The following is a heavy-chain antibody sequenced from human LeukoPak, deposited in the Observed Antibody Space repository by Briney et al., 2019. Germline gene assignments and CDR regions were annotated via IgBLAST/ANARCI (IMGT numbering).Heavy chain of an antibody. D-gene: IGHD2-15*01. J-gene: IGHJ5*02. CDR3: ATPLSLGYCSGGSCYGRGAWFDR. V-gene: IGHV4-4*02. CDR2: IYHSGST. CDR1: SGSISSSNW. Sequence: SETLSLTCAVSSGSISSSNWWSWVRQPPGKGLEWIGQIYHSGSTNYNPSLKSRVTISVDKSKNQFSLKLRSVTAADTAVYHCATPLSLGYCSGGSCYGRGAWFDRWGQGTLVTVSS.